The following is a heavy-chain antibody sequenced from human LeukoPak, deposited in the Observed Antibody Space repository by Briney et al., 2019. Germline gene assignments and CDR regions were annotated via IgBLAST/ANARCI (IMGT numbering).Heavy chain of an antibody. D-gene: IGHD3-22*01. CDR3: ARPPSYYDSSGYPDV. CDR1: GFTFSSYS. J-gene: IGHJ6*02. CDR2: ISSSSSYI. Sequence: GGSLRLSCAASGFTFSSYSMNWVRQAPGKGLEWVSSISSSSSYIYYADSVKGRFTISRDNAKNSLYLQMNSLGAEDTAVYYCARPPSYYDSSGYPDVWGQGTTVTVSS. V-gene: IGHV3-21*01.